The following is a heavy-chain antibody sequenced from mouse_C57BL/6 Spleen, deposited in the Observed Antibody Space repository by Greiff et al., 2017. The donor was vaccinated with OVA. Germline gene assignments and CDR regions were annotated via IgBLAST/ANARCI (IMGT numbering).Heavy chain of an antibody. CDR3: ARGRTKDGSSSWYFDV. Sequence: VKLQQPGAELVKPGASVKMSCKASGYTFTSYWITWVKQRPGQGLEWIGDIYPGSGSTNYNEKFKSKATLTVDTSSSTAYMQLSSLTSEDSAVYYCARGRTKDGSSSWYFDVWGTGTTVTVSS. J-gene: IGHJ1*03. V-gene: IGHV1-55*01. CDR2: IYPGSGST. D-gene: IGHD1-1*01. CDR1: GYTFTSYW.